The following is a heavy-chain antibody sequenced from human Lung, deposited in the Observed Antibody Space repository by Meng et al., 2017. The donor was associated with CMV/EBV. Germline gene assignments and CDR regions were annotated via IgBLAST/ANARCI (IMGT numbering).Heavy chain of an antibody. CDR1: GYTFIGYY. CDR3: ARVQFSETANDVFVL. D-gene: IGHD5-24*01. CDR2: IHSYTGDT. V-gene: IGHV1-2*02. J-gene: IGHJ3*01. Sequence: ASVXVSXKASGYTFIGYYMHWVRQAPGHGLEWMGWIHSYTGDTNYTQKFQGRFIMPREMSINTVYMELSRLRSVNAAVYDCARVQFSETANDVFVLLGQGXMVTVSS.